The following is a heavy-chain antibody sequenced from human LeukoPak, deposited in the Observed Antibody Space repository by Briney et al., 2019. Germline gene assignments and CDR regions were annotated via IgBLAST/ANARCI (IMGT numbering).Heavy chain of an antibody. Sequence: PGGSLRLSCAASGFSFSTSWMHWVRHAPGKGLVWVSRIKSDGISTTYADSVKGRFTISRDNAKNTLYLQMNSLRVEDTAVYYCARGNGGNQLYYFDYWGQGTLVTVSS. D-gene: IGHD4-23*01. CDR2: IKSDGIST. CDR1: GFSFSTSW. V-gene: IGHV3-74*01. CDR3: ARGNGGNQLYYFDY. J-gene: IGHJ4*02.